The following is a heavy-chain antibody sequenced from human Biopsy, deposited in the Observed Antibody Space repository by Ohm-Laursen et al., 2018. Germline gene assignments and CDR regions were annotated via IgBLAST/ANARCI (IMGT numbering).Heavy chain of an antibody. CDR3: VRGVDYYDPYHYYALDV. CDR1: GESFNGYY. CDR2: INHSGRT. J-gene: IGHJ3*01. V-gene: IGHV4-34*01. Sequence: TLTLTSAVYGESFNGYYWSWIRQTPGKGLEWIGEINHSGRTNYNPSLKSRVTISVDTSKNQFSLKVRSVTAADTAVYYCVRGVDYYDPYHYYALDVWGQGTMVTVSS. D-gene: IGHD3-22*01.